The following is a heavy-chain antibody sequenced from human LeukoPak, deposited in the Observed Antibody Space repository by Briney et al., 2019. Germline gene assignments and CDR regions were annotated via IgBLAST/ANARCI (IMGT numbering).Heavy chain of an antibody. CDR2: MNPNSGNT. CDR3: ARATYYYDSSGYPHDAFDI. Sequence: ASVKVSCKASGYTFTSYDINWVRQATGQGLEWMGWMNPNSGNTGYARKFQGRVTITRNTSISTAYMELSSLRSEDTAVYYCARATYYYDSSGYPHDAFDIWGQGTMVTVSS. D-gene: IGHD3-22*01. J-gene: IGHJ3*02. V-gene: IGHV1-8*03. CDR1: GYTFTSYD.